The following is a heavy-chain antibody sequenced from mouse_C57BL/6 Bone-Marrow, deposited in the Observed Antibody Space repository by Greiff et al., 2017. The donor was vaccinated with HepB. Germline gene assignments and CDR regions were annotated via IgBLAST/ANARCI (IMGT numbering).Heavy chain of an antibody. CDR3: ARGLRRRYYAMDY. D-gene: IGHD2-2*01. V-gene: IGHV1-69*01. CDR2: IDPSDSYT. Sequence: VQLQQPGAELVMPGASVKLSCKASGYTFTSYWMHWVKQRPGQGLEWIGEIDPSDSYTNYNQKFEGKSTLTVDKSSSTAYMQLSSLTSEDSAVYYCARGLRRRYYAMDYWGQGTSVTVAS. CDR1: GYTFTSYW. J-gene: IGHJ4*01.